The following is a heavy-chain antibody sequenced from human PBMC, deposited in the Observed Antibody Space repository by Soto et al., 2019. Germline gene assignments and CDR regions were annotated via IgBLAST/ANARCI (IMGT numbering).Heavy chain of an antibody. CDR2: ISGSGGST. V-gene: IGHV3-23*01. CDR1: GFTFSSYA. J-gene: IGHJ5*02. D-gene: IGHD2-2*01. Sequence: PGGSLRLSCAASGFTFSSYAMSWVRQAPGKGLEWVSAISGSGGSTYYADSVKGRFTISRDNSKNTLYLQMNSLRAEDTAVYYCAKRVPDIVVVPAAMVTPNWFDPWGQGTLVTVSS. CDR3: AKRVPDIVVVPAAMVTPNWFDP.